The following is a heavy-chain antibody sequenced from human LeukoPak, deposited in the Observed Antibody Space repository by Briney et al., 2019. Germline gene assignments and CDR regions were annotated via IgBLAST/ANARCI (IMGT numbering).Heavy chain of an antibody. D-gene: IGHD3-22*01. CDR2: INPSGGST. V-gene: IGHV1-46*01. CDR1: GYTFTSYY. J-gene: IGHJ4*02. Sequence: ASVKVSCKASGYTFTSYYMHWVRQAPGQGLEWMGIINPSGGSTGYAQKFQGRVTMTRDMSTSTVYMELSSLRSEDTALYYCASGSHVRVYDSNPYYGHYWGQGTLVTVSS. CDR3: ASGSHVRVYDSNPYYGHY.